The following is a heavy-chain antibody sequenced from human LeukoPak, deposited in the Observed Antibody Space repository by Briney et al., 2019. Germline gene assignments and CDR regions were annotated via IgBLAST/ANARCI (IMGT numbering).Heavy chain of an antibody. CDR3: AKGAGIAVAGTELDY. V-gene: IGHV3-43D*03. CDR2: ISWDGGST. D-gene: IGHD6-19*01. Sequence: GGSLRLSCAASGFTFDDYAMHWVRQAPGKGLEWVSLISWDGGSTYYADSVKGRFTISRDNSKNSLYLQMNSLRAEDTALYYCAKGAGIAVAGTELDYWGQGTLVTVSS. CDR1: GFTFDDYA. J-gene: IGHJ4*02.